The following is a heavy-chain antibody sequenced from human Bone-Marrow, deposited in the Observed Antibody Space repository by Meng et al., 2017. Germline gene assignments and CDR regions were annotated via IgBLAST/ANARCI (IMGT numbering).Heavy chain of an antibody. CDR3: AKDPTYYYDSSGYTNDY. J-gene: IGHJ4*02. V-gene: IGHV3-23*01. Sequence: GESLKISCAASGFTFSSYAMSWVHQAPGKGLEWVSAISGSGGSTYYADSVKGRFTISRDNSKNTLYLQMNSLRAEDTAVYYCAKDPTYYYDSSGYTNDYWGQGTLVTVSS. D-gene: IGHD3-22*01. CDR2: ISGSGGST. CDR1: GFTFSSYA.